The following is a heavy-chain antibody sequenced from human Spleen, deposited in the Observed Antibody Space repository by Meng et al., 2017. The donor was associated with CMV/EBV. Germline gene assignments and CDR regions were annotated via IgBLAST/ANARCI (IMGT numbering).Heavy chain of an antibody. D-gene: IGHD1-7*01. Sequence: GGSLRLSCAASGFTFSSYAMSWVRQAPGKGLEWVGFIRSKAYGGTTEYAASVKGRFTISRDDSKSIAYLQMNSLKTEDTAVYYCTRRKLTGTTFYYYYGMDVWGQGTTVTVSS. J-gene: IGHJ6*02. V-gene: IGHV3-49*04. CDR2: IRSKAYGGTT. CDR3: TRRKLTGTTFYYYYGMDV. CDR1: GFTFSSYA.